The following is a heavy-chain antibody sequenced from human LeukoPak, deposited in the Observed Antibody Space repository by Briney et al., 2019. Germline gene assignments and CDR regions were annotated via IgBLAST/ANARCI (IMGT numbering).Heavy chain of an antibody. CDR1: GGSISSYY. CDR3: ARHWYSSSCSPGDGCGMDV. D-gene: IGHD6-13*01. V-gene: IGHV4-59*08. CDR2: IYYSGST. Sequence: SETLSLTCTVSGGSISSYYWSWIRQPPGKGLEWIGYIYYSGSTNYNPSLKSRVTISVDTSKNQFSLKLSSVTAADTAVYYCARHWYSSSCSPGDGCGMDVWGQGTTVTVSS. J-gene: IGHJ6*02.